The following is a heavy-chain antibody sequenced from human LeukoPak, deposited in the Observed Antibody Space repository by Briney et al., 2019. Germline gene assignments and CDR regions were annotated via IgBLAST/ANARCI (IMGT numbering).Heavy chain of an antibody. CDR1: GFTFSSYE. D-gene: IGHD5-18*01. CDR2: ISSSGSTI. V-gene: IGHV3-48*03. Sequence: PGGSLRLSCAASGFTFSSYEMNWVRQAPGKGLEWVSYISSSGSTIYHADSVKGRFTISRDNAKNSLYLQMNSLRAEDTAVYYCARDRGYSYGYNYYYYMDVWGKGTTVTVSS. J-gene: IGHJ6*03. CDR3: ARDRGYSYGYNYYYYMDV.